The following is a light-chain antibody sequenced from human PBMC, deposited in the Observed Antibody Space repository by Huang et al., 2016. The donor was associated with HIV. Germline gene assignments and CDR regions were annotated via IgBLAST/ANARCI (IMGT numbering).Light chain of an antibody. CDR2: DAS. J-gene: IGKJ1*01. CDR1: QNVNNRY. CDR3: QQYGSSPT. V-gene: IGKV3D-20*01. Sequence: EIVLTQSPATLSLSPGEKVTLSCGASQNVNNRYLAWYQQKPGLAPRLLIYDASTRDTGIPDRVSGRGSGTDFTLTISRLEPEDFAVYYCQQYGSSPTFGQGTKVEIK.